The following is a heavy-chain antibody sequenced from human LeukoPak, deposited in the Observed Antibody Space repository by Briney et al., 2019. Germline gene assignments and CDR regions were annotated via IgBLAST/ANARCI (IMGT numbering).Heavy chain of an antibody. CDR2: ISGFNGNT. Sequence: ASVKVSCKASGYTFISYGINWVRQAPGQGLEWMGWISGFNGNTNYAQKLQGRVTMTTDTSTSTAYMEPWSLRSDDTAVYCCAREVGGAGSYFFPYYAMDVWGQGTTVTVSS. J-gene: IGHJ6*02. CDR1: GYTFISYG. V-gene: IGHV1-18*01. CDR3: AREVGGAGSYFFPYYAMDV. D-gene: IGHD3-10*01.